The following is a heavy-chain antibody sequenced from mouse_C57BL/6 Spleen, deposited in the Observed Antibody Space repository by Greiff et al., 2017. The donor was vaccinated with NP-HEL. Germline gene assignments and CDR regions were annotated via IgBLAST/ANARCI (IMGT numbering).Heavy chain of an antibody. J-gene: IGHJ1*03. CDR2: INYDGSST. V-gene: IGHV5-16*01. Sequence: EVMLVESEGGLVQPGSSMKLSCTASGFTFSDYYMAWVRQVPEKGLEWVANINYDGSSTYYLDSLKSRFIISRDNAKNILYLQMSSLKSEDTATYYCARVPYYYGSRYFDVWGTGTTVTVSS. CDR1: GFTFSDYY. CDR3: ARVPYYYGSRYFDV. D-gene: IGHD1-1*01.